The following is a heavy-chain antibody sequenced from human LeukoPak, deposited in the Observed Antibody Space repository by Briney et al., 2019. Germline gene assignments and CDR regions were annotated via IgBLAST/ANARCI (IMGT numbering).Heavy chain of an antibody. D-gene: IGHD2-15*01. Sequence: GASVKVSCKASGYTFMNYDIIWVRQAPGQGLEWMGWMNPKSGDTGYAQNFQGRVTMTRNASMSTAYMELRSLRSEDTAVYYCARGLRVVIGGSPPWYYFDYWGQGSLVTVSS. CDR3: ARGLRVVIGGSPPWYYFDY. CDR1: GYTFMNYD. V-gene: IGHV1-8*01. CDR2: MNPKSGDT. J-gene: IGHJ4*02.